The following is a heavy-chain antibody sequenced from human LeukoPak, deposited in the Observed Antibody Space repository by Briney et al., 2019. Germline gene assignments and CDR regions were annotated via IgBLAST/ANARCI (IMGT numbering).Heavy chain of an antibody. CDR2: IYSGGST. V-gene: IGHV3-53*01. D-gene: IGHD2-2*01. J-gene: IGHJ6*02. Sequence: PGGSLRLSCAASGFTFSSYAMSWVRQAPGKGLEWVSVIYSGGSTYYADSVKGRFTISRDNSKNTLYLQMNSLRAEDTAVYYCARTGVVPAAISDYYYGMDVWGQGTTVTVSS. CDR1: GFTFSSYA. CDR3: ARTGVVPAAISDYYYGMDV.